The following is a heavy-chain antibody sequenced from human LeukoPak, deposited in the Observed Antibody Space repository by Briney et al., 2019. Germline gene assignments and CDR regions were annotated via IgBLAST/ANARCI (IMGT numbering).Heavy chain of an antibody. CDR2: IHHSGGT. CDR3: ARTPGYSRSYRY. CDR1: GASVSRNW. Sequence: SGTLSLTCTVSGASVSRNWWSWVRQPPGKGLEWIGEIHHSGGTNYNPSLKSRVTMSLDNSNNHFSLKLSSVTAADTAVYYCARTPGYSRSYRYWGQGTLVAVSS. D-gene: IGHD6-6*01. J-gene: IGHJ4*02. V-gene: IGHV4-4*02.